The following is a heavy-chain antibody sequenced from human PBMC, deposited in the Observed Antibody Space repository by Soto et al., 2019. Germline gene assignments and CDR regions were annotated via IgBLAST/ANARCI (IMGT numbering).Heavy chain of an antibody. D-gene: IGHD6-13*01. CDR3: ARDLGYRPFAY. J-gene: IGHJ4*02. V-gene: IGHV3-30-3*01. CDR1: GFTFSSYA. Sequence: QVQLVESGGGVVQPGRSLRLSCAASGFTFSSYAMHWVRQAPGKGLEWVAVISYDGSNKYYADSVKGRFTSSRDNSKNSLYLKMDSLRAEDTAVYYCARDLGYRPFAYWGQGSLVTVAS. CDR2: ISYDGSNK.